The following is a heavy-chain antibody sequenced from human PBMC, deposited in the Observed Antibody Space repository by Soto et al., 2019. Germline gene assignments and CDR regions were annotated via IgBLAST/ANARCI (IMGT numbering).Heavy chain of an antibody. D-gene: IGHD6-19*01. CDR1: GGPFSGYY. Sequence: SETLSLTCAVHGESFSGYGGPFSGYYWSWIRQTPGKGLEWIGEINHRGAANYKPSLKSRVTISVDTSKNQFSLNLNSVTAADTAVYYCARGQRRGGSSGWSLWGQGTLVTVSS. CDR2: INHRGAA. V-gene: IGHV4-34*01. CDR3: ARGQRRGGSSGWSL. J-gene: IGHJ4*02.